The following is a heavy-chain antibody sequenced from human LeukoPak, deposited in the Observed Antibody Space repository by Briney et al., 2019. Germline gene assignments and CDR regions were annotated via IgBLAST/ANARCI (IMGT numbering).Heavy chain of an antibody. J-gene: IGHJ6*02. CDR2: ISSSSSYT. V-gene: IGHV3-21*05. CDR1: GFTFSSYW. Sequence: GGSLRLSCAASGFTFSSYWMSWVRQAPGKGLEWVSYISSSSSYTNYADSVKGRFTISRDNAKNSLYLQMNSLRAEDTAVYYCAREGTVTTSQDYYYGMDVWGQGTTVTVSS. CDR3: AREGTVTTSQDYYYGMDV. D-gene: IGHD4-17*01.